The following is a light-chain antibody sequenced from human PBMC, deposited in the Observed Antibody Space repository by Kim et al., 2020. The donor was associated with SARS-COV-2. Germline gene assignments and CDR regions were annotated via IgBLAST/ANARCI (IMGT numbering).Light chain of an antibody. V-gene: IGLV4-69*01. Sequence: QPVLTQSPSASASLGASVKLTCTLSSGHSSYAIAWHQQQPEKSPRYLMKLNSDGSHSKGDGIPDRFSGSSSGAERYLTISSLQSEDEADYYCQTWGTGIHRVFGGGTQLTVL. CDR2: LNSDGSH. J-gene: IGLJ3*02. CDR1: SGHSSYA. CDR3: QTWGTGIHRV.